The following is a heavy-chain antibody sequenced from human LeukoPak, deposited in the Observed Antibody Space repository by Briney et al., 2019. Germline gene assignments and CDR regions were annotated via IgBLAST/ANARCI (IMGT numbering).Heavy chain of an antibody. CDR2: IYYSGST. Sequence: SETLSLTCTVSGGSISSSSYYWGWIRQPPGKGLEWIGSIYYSGSTYYNPSLKSRVTISVDTSKNQFSLKLSSVTAADTAVYYCARGEFYFDYWGQGTLVTVSS. CDR3: ARGEFYFDY. D-gene: IGHD3-10*01. CDR1: GGSISSSSYY. V-gene: IGHV4-39*07. J-gene: IGHJ4*02.